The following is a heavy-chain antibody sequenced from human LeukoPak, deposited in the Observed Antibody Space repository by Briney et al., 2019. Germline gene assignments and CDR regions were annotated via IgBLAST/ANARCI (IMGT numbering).Heavy chain of an antibody. D-gene: IGHD4-17*01. CDR2: INGDGTST. V-gene: IGHV3-74*03. CDR3: ARASTTVPNLLDY. Sequence: PGGSLRLSCAASGFTFSTYWMHWVRQAPGKGLLWVSRINGDGTSTKYADSVKGRFTISRDNARHTLYLQTNSLRAEDTAVYYCARASTTVPNLLDYWGQGTLVTVSS. CDR1: GFTFSTYW. J-gene: IGHJ4*02.